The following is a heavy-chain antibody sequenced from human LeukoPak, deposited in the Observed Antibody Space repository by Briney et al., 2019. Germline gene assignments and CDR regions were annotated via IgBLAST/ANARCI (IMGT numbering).Heavy chain of an antibody. J-gene: IGHJ3*01. V-gene: IGHV4-38-2*01. CDR2: IFHSGSL. Sequence: SETLSLTCSVSGYSINGGYYWGWVRQPPGKGPEWIGTIFHSGSLFYNPSFKSRVTLSIDTSRDQFSLRLTSVTAADTAIYYCARMGVSYYYDSSTYYPVAFDVWGQGTKVTVSS. CDR1: GYSINGGYY. D-gene: IGHD3-22*01. CDR3: ARMGVSYYYDSSTYYPVAFDV.